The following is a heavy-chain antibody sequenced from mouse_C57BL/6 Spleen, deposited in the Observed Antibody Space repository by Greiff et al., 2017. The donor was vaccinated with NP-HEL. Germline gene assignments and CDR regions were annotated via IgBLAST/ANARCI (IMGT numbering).Heavy chain of an antibody. CDR2: LSDGGSYT. J-gene: IGHJ2*01. CDR1: GFTFSSYA. V-gene: IGHV5-4*01. D-gene: IGHD1-1*01. Sequence: EVKVVESGGGLVKPGGSLKLSCAASGFTFSSYAMSWVRQTPEKRLAWVATLSDGGSYTYYPDNVKGRFTISRDTSKNNLYLQMSHLKSEDTAVYYCARELFYCSSYLEYWGQGTPLTVSS. CDR3: ARELFYCSSYLEY.